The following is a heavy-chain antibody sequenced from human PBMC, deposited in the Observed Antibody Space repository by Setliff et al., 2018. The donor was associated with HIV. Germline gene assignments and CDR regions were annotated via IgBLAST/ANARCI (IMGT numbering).Heavy chain of an antibody. CDR1: GGSFSGYY. J-gene: IGHJ6*04. Sequence: PSETLSLTCAVYGGSFSGYYWSWIRQPPGKGLEWIGEINHSGSTNYNPSLKSRVTISVDTSKNQFFLKLSSGTSSDTAVYYCASTTRITMIVVVPHPLDVWGKGTTVTVSS. D-gene: IGHD3-22*01. CDR3: ASTTRITMIVVVPHPLDV. CDR2: INHSGST. V-gene: IGHV4-34*01.